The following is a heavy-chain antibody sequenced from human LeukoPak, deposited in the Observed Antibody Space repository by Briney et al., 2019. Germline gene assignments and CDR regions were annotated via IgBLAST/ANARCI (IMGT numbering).Heavy chain of an antibody. Sequence: GGSLRLSCAASGFPFGDYAMSWVRQAPGKGLEWVALIRRKLYGGTTEYAASVKGRFSISRDDSKNFAYLQMNSLKTEDTAVYYCTRERPYYNNSVYYPWGQGTRVTVSS. CDR2: IRRKLYGGTT. CDR3: TRERPYYNNSVYYP. CDR1: GFPFGDYA. J-gene: IGHJ5*02. V-gene: IGHV3-49*04. D-gene: IGHD3-10*01.